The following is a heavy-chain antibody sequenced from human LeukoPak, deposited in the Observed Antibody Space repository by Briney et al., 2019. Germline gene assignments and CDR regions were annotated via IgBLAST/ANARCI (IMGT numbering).Heavy chain of an antibody. J-gene: IGHJ4*02. CDR1: GYTFTSYG. CDR3: ARMAQGYCSGGSCYKVDY. D-gene: IGHD2-15*01. CDR2: ISAYNGNT. V-gene: IGHV1-18*01. Sequence: ASVKVSCKASGYTFTSYGISWVRQAPGQGLEWMGWISAYNGNTNYAQKLQGRVTMTTDTSTSTAYMELRSLRSDDTAVYYCARMAQGYCSGGSCYKVDYWGQGTLVTVSS.